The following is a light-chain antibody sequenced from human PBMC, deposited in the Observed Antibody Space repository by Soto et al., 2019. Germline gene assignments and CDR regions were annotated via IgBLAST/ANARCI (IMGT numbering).Light chain of an antibody. V-gene: IGLV1-40*01. CDR3: QSYDSTLKGCV. J-gene: IGLJ1*01. CDR1: SSNIGADYE. Sequence: QPVLTQPPSVSGAPGQRVTISCTGGSSNIGADYEVHWYQQLPGTAPKLLIYGNTNRPSGVPDRFSGSKSGSSASLAITGLQAEDEAEYYCQSYDSTLKGCVFGTRTKLTVL. CDR2: GNT.